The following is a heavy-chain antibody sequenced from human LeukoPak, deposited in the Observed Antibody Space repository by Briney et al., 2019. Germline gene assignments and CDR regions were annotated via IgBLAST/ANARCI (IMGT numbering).Heavy chain of an antibody. CDR1: GYSISSGYH. CDR3: ARVVQSTDSSGFYLPEYFQH. CDR2: IYHSGST. V-gene: IGHV4-38-2*02. D-gene: IGHD3-22*01. J-gene: IGHJ1*01. Sequence: SETLSLTCTVSGYSISSGYHWGWIRQPPGKGLEWIGSIYHSGSTYYNPSLKSRVTISVDTSKNQFSLKLRSVTAADTAVYYCARVVQSTDSSGFYLPEYFQHWGQGTLVTVSS.